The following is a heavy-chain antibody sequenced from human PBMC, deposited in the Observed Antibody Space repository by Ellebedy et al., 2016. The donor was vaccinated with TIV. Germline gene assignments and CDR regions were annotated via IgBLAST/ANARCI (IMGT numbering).Heavy chain of an antibody. Sequence: GGSLRLSXAASGFTFSSYGMHWVRQAPGKGLEWVAVISYDGSNKYYADSVKGRFTISRDNSKNTLYLQMNSLRAEDTAVYYCAKVWYATSSITGTAGAFDIWGQGTMVTVSS. CDR2: ISYDGSNK. CDR3: AKVWYATSSITGTAGAFDI. J-gene: IGHJ3*02. D-gene: IGHD1-20*01. CDR1: GFTFSSYG. V-gene: IGHV3-30*18.